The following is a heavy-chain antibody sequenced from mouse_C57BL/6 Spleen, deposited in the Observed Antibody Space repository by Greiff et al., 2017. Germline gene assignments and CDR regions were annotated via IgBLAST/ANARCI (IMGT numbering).Heavy chain of an antibody. D-gene: IGHD1-1*01. CDR3: AIEGEDYYYGSSLG. V-gene: IGHV1-74*01. CDR2: IHPSDSDT. Sequence: QVQLKQPGAELVKPGASVKVSCKASGYTFTSYWMHWVKQRPGQGLEWIGRIHPSDSDTNYNQKFKGKATLTVDKSSSTAYMQLSSLTSEDSAVYYCAIEGEDYYYGSSLGWGQGTTLTVSS. CDR1: GYTFTSYW. J-gene: IGHJ2*01.